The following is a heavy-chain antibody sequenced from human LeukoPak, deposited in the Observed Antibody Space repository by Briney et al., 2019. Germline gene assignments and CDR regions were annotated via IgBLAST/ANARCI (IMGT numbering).Heavy chain of an antibody. CDR3: ARVAAAGTFLFDP. CDR1: GGSISSYY. J-gene: IGHJ5*02. D-gene: IGHD6-13*01. Sequence: SGTLSLTCTVSGGSISSYYWSWIRQPPGKGLEWIGYIYYSGSTNYNPSLKSRVTISVDTSKNQFSLKLSSVTAADTAVYYCARVAAAGTFLFDPWGQGTLVTVSS. V-gene: IGHV4-59*01. CDR2: IYYSGST.